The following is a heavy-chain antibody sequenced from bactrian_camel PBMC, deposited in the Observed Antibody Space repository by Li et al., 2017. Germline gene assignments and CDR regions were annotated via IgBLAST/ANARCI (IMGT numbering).Heavy chain of an antibody. D-gene: IGHD2*01. CDR3: AADPRWCPYPITALPFQY. V-gene: IGHV3S55*01. CDR1: GYRHNTCG. CDR2: FISDDEI. J-gene: IGHJ4*01. Sequence: HVQLVESGGGSVQAGGSLKLSCVASGYRHNTCGMHWFRQAPGKERELVAFISDDEIDYGDSVKGRFAVSKDNAKNTLYLQMNSLKPEDTAVYYCAADPRWCPYPITALPFQYWGQGTQVTVS.